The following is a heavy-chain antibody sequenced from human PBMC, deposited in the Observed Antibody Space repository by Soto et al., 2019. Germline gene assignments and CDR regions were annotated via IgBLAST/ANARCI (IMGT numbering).Heavy chain of an antibody. Sequence: SETLSLTCAVYGGSFSGYYWSWIRQPPGKGLEWIGEINHSGSTNYNPSLKSRVTISVDTSKNQFSLKLSSVTAADTAVYYCARRRGDRYCSSTSCFNFDYWGQGTLVT. CDR2: INHSGST. CDR3: ARRRGDRYCSSTSCFNFDY. J-gene: IGHJ4*02. CDR1: GGSFSGYY. V-gene: IGHV4-34*01. D-gene: IGHD2-2*01.